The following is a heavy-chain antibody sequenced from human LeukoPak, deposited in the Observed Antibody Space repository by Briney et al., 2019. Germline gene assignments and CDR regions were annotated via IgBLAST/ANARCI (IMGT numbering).Heavy chain of an antibody. CDR1: RFTFSDSW. D-gene: IGHD2-2*01. J-gene: IGHJ4*02. V-gene: IGHV3-74*01. CDR2: LNPDGWIT. CDR3: AKVPSSCYACDFDF. Sequence: GGSLRLSCAASRFTFSDSWMHGVRQAPGKGPVWVSRLNPDGWITNYADSVNGRFSISRDNSKNPLYLQMNSLRAADTALYCCAKVPSSCYACDFDFWGQGTLVTVSS.